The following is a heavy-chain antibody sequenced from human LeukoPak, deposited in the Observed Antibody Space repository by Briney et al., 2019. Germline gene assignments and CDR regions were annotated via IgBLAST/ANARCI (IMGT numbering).Heavy chain of an antibody. CDR3: ARDLSQDGSGSYYPYFDY. Sequence: PGGSLRLSSAASGFTFRSYSMNWVRQAPGKGLEWVSFISSSSDYIYYADSVKGRFTISRDNAKNSLYLQMNSLRAEDTAVYYCARDLSQDGSGSYYPYFDYWGQGTLVTVSS. V-gene: IGHV3-21*01. J-gene: IGHJ4*02. CDR1: GFTFRSYS. CDR2: ISSSSDYI. D-gene: IGHD3-10*01.